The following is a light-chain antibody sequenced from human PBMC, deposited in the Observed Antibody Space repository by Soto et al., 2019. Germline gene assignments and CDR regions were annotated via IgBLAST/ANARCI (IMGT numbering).Light chain of an antibody. V-gene: IGLV2-8*01. CDR2: EVT. CDR3: SSYAGSDNMVV. CDR1: SSDVGGYNF. J-gene: IGLJ2*01. Sequence: QSALTQHPSASGSPGQSVTISCTGTSSDVGGYNFVSWYQQHPGKVPKLMIYEVTKRPSGVPDRFSGSKSGNTASLTVSGLQADDEGDYYCSSYAGSDNMVVFGGGTKLTVL.